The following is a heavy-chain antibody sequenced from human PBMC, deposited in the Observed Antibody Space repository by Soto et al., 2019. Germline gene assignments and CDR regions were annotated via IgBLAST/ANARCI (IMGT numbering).Heavy chain of an antibody. CDR3: ARIPRFGYYYYYGMDV. Sequence: SETLSLTCAVSCYSISSGYYWGWIRQPPVKGLECIGSIYHSGSTYYNPSLKSRVTISVDTSKNQFSLKLSSVTAADTAVYYCARIPRFGYYYYYGMDVWGQGTTVTVSS. D-gene: IGHD3-10*01. CDR1: CYSISSGYY. J-gene: IGHJ6*02. V-gene: IGHV4-38-2*01. CDR2: IYHSGST.